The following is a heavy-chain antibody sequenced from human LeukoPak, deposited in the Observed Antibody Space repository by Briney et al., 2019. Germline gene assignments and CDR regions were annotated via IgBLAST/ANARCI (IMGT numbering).Heavy chain of an antibody. Sequence: GGSLRLSCAASGFTFSSYGMHWVRQAPGKGLEWVAVISYDGSNKYYADSVKSRFTISRDNSKNTLYLQMNSLRAEDTAVYYCARDRYDFWSGYQFDYWGQGTLVTVSS. CDR3: ARDRYDFWSGYQFDY. J-gene: IGHJ4*02. CDR1: GFTFSSYG. CDR2: ISYDGSNK. V-gene: IGHV3-30*03. D-gene: IGHD3-3*01.